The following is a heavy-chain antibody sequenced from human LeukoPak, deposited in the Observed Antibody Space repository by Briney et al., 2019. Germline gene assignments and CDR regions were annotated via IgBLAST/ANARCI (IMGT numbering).Heavy chain of an antibody. J-gene: IGHJ4*02. CDR1: GGSISSSSYD. CDR3: ARGKGRPLYYYDSSGYSRYYFDY. V-gene: IGHV4-39*07. Sequence: SETLSLTCTVSGGSISSSSYDWGWIRQPPGKGLEWIGSIYYSGSTYYNPSLKSRVTISVDTSKNQFSLKLSSVTAADTAVYYCARGKGRPLYYYDSSGYSRYYFDYWGQGTLVTVSS. CDR2: IYYSGST. D-gene: IGHD3-22*01.